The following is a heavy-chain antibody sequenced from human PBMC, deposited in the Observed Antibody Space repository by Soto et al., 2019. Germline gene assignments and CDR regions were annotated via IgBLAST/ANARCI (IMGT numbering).Heavy chain of an antibody. V-gene: IGHV4-39*01. Sequence: SETLSLTCTVSGGSISSSSYYWGWIRQPPGKGLEWIGSIYYSGSTYYNPSLKSRVTISVDTSKNQFSLKLSSVTAADTAVYYCARGSRDYGGNCYFDYWGQGTLVTVSS. CDR1: GGSISSSSYY. D-gene: IGHD4-17*01. CDR3: ARGSRDYGGNCYFDY. CDR2: IYYSGST. J-gene: IGHJ4*02.